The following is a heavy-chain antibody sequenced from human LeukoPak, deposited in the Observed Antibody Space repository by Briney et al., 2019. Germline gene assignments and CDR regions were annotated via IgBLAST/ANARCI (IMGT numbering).Heavy chain of an antibody. CDR3: AKSLGTNY. CDR2: ISYDGSNK. J-gene: IGHJ4*02. V-gene: IGHV3-30*18. Sequence: GGSLRLSCAASGFTFSSYGMHWVRQAPGKGLEWVAVISYDGSNKYYADSVKGRFSISRDNSKNTLYLQMNSLRAEDTAVYYCAKSLGTNYWGQGTLVTDSS. CDR1: GFTFSSYG. D-gene: IGHD1-7*01.